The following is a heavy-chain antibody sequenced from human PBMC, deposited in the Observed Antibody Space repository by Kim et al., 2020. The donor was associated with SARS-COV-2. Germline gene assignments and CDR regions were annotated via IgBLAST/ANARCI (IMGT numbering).Heavy chain of an antibody. CDR3: ANARHRFFDY. Sequence: GGSLRLSCAASGFTFSSYGMHWVRQAPGKGLEWVAVISYDGSNKYYADSVKGRFTISRDNSKNTLYLQMNSLRAEDTAVYYCANARHRFFDYWGQGTLVTVSS. V-gene: IGHV3-30*18. J-gene: IGHJ4*02. CDR2: ISYDGSNK. CDR1: GFTFSSYG.